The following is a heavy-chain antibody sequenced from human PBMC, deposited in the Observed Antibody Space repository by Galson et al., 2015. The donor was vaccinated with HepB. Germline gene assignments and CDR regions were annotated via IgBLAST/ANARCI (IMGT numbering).Heavy chain of an antibody. J-gene: IGHJ4*02. Sequence: SVKVSCKASGYTFTSYAMHWVRQAPGQRLEWMGWINAGNGNTKYSQKFQGRVTITRDTSASTAYMELSSLRSEDTAVYYCARDTIGDIVATSFDYWGQGTLVTVSS. D-gene: IGHD5-12*01. CDR3: ARDTIGDIVATSFDY. V-gene: IGHV1-3*01. CDR1: GYTFTSYA. CDR2: INAGNGNT.